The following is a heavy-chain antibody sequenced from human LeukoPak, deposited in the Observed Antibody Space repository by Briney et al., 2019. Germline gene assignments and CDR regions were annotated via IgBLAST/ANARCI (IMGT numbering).Heavy chain of an antibody. Sequence: GGSLRLSCAASGFTFSSYWMHWVRQAPGKGLVWVSRINSDGSSTSYADSVKGRFTISRDNAKNTLYLQMNSLRAEDTAVYYCARVHSPTYYYDSSGYSYFDYWGQGTLVTVSS. D-gene: IGHD3-22*01. J-gene: IGHJ4*02. CDR3: ARVHSPTYYYDSSGYSYFDY. CDR2: INSDGSST. CDR1: GFTFSSYW. V-gene: IGHV3-74*01.